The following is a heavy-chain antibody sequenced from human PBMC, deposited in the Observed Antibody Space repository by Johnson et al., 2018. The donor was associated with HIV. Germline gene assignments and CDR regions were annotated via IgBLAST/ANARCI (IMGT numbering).Heavy chain of an antibody. CDR2: INWNGGST. CDR1: GFTFDDYG. CDR3: VRGGLGYQNFHDRFDV. Sequence: VQLVESGGAVVRPGGSLRLSCTASGFTFDDYGMNWVRQVPGQGLEWVSGINWNGGSTSYADSVKGRFTISRDNAKNSLYLQMNSLRAEDTALYYCVRGGLGYQNFHDRFDVWGQGTVVTVSS. J-gene: IGHJ3*01. V-gene: IGHV3-20*04. D-gene: IGHD3-16*02.